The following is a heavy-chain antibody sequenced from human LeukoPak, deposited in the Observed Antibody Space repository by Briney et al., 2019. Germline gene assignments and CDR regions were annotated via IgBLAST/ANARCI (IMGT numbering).Heavy chain of an antibody. CDR3: ARRQWLVRGVDY. V-gene: IGHV3-23*01. Sequence: GGSLRLSCVVSGITVSNYDMSWVRQAPGKGLEWVSGIRESGGGTNYADSVKGRFTISRDNAKNSLYLQMNSLRAEDTAVYYCARRQWLVRGVDYWGQGTLVTVSS. CDR1: GITVSNYD. J-gene: IGHJ4*02. D-gene: IGHD6-19*01. CDR2: IRESGGGT.